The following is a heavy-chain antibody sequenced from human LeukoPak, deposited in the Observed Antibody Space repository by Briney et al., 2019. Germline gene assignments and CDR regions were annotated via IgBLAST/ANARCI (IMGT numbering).Heavy chain of an antibody. CDR2: ISSSSSYI. CDR3: ARGPSITMIVVEYDY. V-gene: IGHV3-21*01. D-gene: IGHD3-22*01. J-gene: IGHJ4*02. Sequence: KPGGSLRLSCAVSGFTFSSYSMNWVRQAPGKGLEWVSSISSSSSYIYYADSVKGRFTISRDNAKNSLYLQMNSLRAEDTAVYYCARGPSITMIVVEYDYWGQGTLVTVSS. CDR1: GFTFSSYS.